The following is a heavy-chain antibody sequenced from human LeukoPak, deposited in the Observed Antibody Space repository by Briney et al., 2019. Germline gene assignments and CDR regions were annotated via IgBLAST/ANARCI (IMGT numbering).Heavy chain of an antibody. CDR3: ARDNEGYYYDSSGYYQGAGFDY. D-gene: IGHD3-22*01. J-gene: IGHJ4*02. Sequence: PSETLSLTCTVSGGSISSYYWSWIRQPPGKGLEWIGYIYYSGSTNYNPSLKSRVTISVDRSKNQFSLKLSSVTAADTAVYYCARDNEGYYYDSSGYYQGAGFDYWGQGTLVTVSS. V-gene: IGHV4-59*12. CDR2: IYYSGST. CDR1: GGSISSYY.